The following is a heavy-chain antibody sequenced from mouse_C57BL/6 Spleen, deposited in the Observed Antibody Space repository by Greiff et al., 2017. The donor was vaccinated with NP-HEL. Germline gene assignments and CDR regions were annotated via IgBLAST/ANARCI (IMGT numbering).Heavy chain of an antibody. J-gene: IGHJ2*01. Sequence: EVQGVESGGDLVKPGGSLKLSCAASGFTFSSYGMSWVRQTPDKRLEWVATISSGGSYTYYPDSVKGRSTIPRDNAKNTLYLQMSSLKSEDTAMYYWARHTVYYEDYFDYWGQGTTLTVSS. CDR1: GFTFSSYG. CDR2: ISSGGSYT. D-gene: IGHD2-4*01. CDR3: ARHTVYYEDYFDY. V-gene: IGHV5-6*01.